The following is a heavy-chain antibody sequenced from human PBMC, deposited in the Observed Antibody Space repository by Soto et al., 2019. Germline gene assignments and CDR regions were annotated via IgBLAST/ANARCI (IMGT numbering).Heavy chain of an antibody. V-gene: IGHV4-34*01. CDR3: AVHRATPGVALSNWFGP. CDR2: VNHSGST. Sequence: SETLSLTRAVYGGSFSGYYWSWIRQPPGKGLEWIGEVNHSGSTNYNPSLKSRVTISVDTSRNQFSLKLTSMTVADTAVYYCAVHRATPGVALSNWFGPWGQGSLVTVS. CDR1: GGSFSGYY. D-gene: IGHD3-10*01. J-gene: IGHJ5*02.